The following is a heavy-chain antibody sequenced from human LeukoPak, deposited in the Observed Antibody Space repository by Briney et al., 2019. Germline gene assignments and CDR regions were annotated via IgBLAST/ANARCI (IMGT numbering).Heavy chain of an antibody. D-gene: IGHD6-19*01. CDR2: ISGSGGST. CDR1: GFTFSSYA. CDR3: AKVEQWPLRHFDY. Sequence: GGSLRLSCAASGFTFSSYAMSWVRQAPGKGLEWVSAISGSGGSTCYADSVKGRFTISRDNSKNTLYLQMNSLRAEDTAVYYCAKVEQWPLRHFDYWGQGTLVTVSS. J-gene: IGHJ4*02. V-gene: IGHV3-23*01.